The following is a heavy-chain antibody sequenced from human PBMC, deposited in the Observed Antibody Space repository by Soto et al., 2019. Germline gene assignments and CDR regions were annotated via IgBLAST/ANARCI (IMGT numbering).Heavy chain of an antibody. J-gene: IGHJ4*02. CDR3: ARAPVYYDFWSGPHFDY. V-gene: IGHV4-31*03. Sequence: SETLSLTCTVSGGSISSGGYYWSWIRQHPGKGLEWIGYIYYSGSTYYNPSLKSRVTISVDTSKNQFSLKLSSVTAADTAVYYCARAPVYYDFWSGPHFDYWGQGTLVTVSS. D-gene: IGHD3-3*01. CDR1: GGSISSGGYY. CDR2: IYYSGST.